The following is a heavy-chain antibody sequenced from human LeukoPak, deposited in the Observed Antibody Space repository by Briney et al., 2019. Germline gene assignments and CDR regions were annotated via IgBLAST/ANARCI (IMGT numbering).Heavy chain of an antibody. Sequence: SETLSLTCAVSGGSISSSNWWSWVRQPPGQGLEWIGEIYHSGSTNYNPSLKSRVTISVDKSQNQFSLKLNSVTAADTAVYYCARVFGCSSTACYYFDYWGQGTLVTVSS. CDR1: GGSISSSNW. V-gene: IGHV4-4*02. CDR2: IYHSGST. CDR3: ARVFGCSSTACYYFDY. D-gene: IGHD2-2*01. J-gene: IGHJ4*02.